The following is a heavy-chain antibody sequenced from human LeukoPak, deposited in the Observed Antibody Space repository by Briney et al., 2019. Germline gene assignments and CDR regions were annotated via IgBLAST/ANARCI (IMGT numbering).Heavy chain of an antibody. CDR3: ARRGSGWYSRNGMDV. Sequence: SETLSLTCTVSGGSISSSSYYWGWIRQPPGKGLEWIGSIYYSGSTYYNPSLKSRVTISVDTSKNQFSLKLSSVTAADTAVYYCARRGSGWYSRNGMDVWGQGTTVTVSS. V-gene: IGHV4-39*01. CDR1: GGSISSSSYY. CDR2: IYYSGST. D-gene: IGHD6-19*01. J-gene: IGHJ6*02.